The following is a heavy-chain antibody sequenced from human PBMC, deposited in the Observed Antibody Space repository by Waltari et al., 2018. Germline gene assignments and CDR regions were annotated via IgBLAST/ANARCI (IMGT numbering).Heavy chain of an antibody. V-gene: IGHV3-74*01. Sequence: EVQLVESGGGLVQPGGSLRLSCAASGFTFSSHWMYWVRQTPGKGLVCVSGINSDGSSTSYAYSVKGRVTISRDNAKNTLYLQMNSLRAEDTAVYYCVRDSSGTYWGQGTQVTVSS. CDR2: INSDGSST. CDR3: VRDSSGTY. CDR1: GFTFSSHW. D-gene: IGHD3-22*01. J-gene: IGHJ4*02.